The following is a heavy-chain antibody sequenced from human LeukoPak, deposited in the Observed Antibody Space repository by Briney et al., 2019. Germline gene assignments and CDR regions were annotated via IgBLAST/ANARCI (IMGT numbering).Heavy chain of an antibody. CDR2: ISYDGSNK. Sequence: PGGSLRLSCAASGFTFSSYAMHWVRQAPGKGLEWVAVISYDGSNKYYADSVKGRFTISRDNSKNTLYLQMNSLRAEDTAVYYCARDPETYSGSYPDYYYYGMDVWGQGTTVTVSS. V-gene: IGHV3-30-3*01. CDR3: ARDPETYSGSYPDYYYYGMDV. CDR1: GFTFSSYA. D-gene: IGHD1-26*01. J-gene: IGHJ6*02.